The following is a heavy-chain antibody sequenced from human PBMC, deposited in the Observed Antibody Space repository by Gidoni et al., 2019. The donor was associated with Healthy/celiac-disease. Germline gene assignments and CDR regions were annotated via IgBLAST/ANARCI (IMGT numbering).Heavy chain of an antibody. J-gene: IGHJ4*02. CDR2: IYYSGST. CDR1: GVSIRSSSYY. D-gene: IGHD6-6*01. CDR3: ARRDSSSSSYYFDY. Sequence: QLQLQESGPGLVKPSETLSLTCTVSGVSIRSSSYYWGWIRQPPGKGLEWIGSIYYSGSTYYNPSLKSRVTISVDTSKNQFSLKLSSVTAADTAVYYCARRDSSSSSYYFDYWGQGTLVTVSS. V-gene: IGHV4-39*01.